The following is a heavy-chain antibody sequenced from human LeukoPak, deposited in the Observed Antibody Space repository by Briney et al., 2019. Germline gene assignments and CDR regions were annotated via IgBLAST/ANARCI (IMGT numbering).Heavy chain of an antibody. V-gene: IGHV3-33*06. CDR2: IWYDGSNK. CDR3: AKPRRGAYYDSSGYLAY. D-gene: IGHD3-22*01. CDR1: GFTFSIFG. J-gene: IGHJ4*02. Sequence: PGRSLRLSCAASGFTFSIFGMHWVRQAPGKGLEWVAVIWYDGSNKYYADSVKGRFTISRDNSKNTLYLQMNSLRAEDTAVYYCAKPRRGAYYDSSGYLAYWGQGTLVTVSS.